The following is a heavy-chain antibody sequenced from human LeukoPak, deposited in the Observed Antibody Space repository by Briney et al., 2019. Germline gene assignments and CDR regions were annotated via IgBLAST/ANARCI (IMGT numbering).Heavy chain of an antibody. CDR2: IYYSGST. Sequence: PSQTLSLTCTVSGGSISSGGYYWSWIRQHPGKGLEWIGYIYYSGSTYYSPSLKSRVTISVDTSKNQFSLKLSSVTAADTAVYYCARVPLYCSGGSCYENWFDPWGQGTLVTVSS. CDR3: ARVPLYCSGGSCYENWFDP. V-gene: IGHV4-31*03. J-gene: IGHJ5*02. CDR1: GGSISSGGYY. D-gene: IGHD2-15*01.